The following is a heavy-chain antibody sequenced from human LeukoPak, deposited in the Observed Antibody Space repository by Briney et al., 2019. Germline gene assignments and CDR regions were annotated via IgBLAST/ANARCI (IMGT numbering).Heavy chain of an antibody. Sequence: SETLSLTRTVSRGSISSGFYYSSWIRQPAGKGLEWIGRIYTSGSTSYNPSFKSRVTISVDTSKNQFSLKLNSVTAADAAVYYCTRDGYDYGHPLDYWGQGTLVTVSS. CDR1: RGSISSGFYY. V-gene: IGHV4-61*02. D-gene: IGHD5-18*01. CDR3: TRDGYDYGHPLDY. J-gene: IGHJ4*02. CDR2: IYTSGST.